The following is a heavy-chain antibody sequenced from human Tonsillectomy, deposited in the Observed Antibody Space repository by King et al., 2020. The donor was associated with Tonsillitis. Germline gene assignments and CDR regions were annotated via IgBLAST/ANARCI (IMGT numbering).Heavy chain of an antibody. V-gene: IGHV3-48*01. CDR3: ARDYYGSGSTPRAFDP. J-gene: IGHJ5*02. Sequence: VQLVESGGGLVQPGGSLRLSCAASGFTFSSCSMNWVRQAPGKGLEWVSYISSSSSTIYYTDSVNGRFTISRDNAKNSLYLQMKSLRVEDTAAYYCARDYYGSGSTPRAFDPWGQGTLVTVSS. CDR1: GFTFSSCS. D-gene: IGHD3-10*01. CDR2: ISSSSSTI.